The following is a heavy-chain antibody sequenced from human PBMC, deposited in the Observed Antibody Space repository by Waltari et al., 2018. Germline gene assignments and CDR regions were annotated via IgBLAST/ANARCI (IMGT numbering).Heavy chain of an antibody. CDR1: GGSFSGYY. CDR3: ARQRAQQQLEGGGWFDP. Sequence: QVQLQQWGAGLLKPSETLSLTCAVYGGSFSGYYWSWIRQPPGKGLEWIGEINHSGSTNYNPSLKSRVTISVDTSKNQFSLKLISLTAADTAVYFCARQRAQQQLEGGGWFDPWGQGTLVTVSS. D-gene: IGHD6-13*01. V-gene: IGHV4-34*01. J-gene: IGHJ5*02. CDR2: INHSGST.